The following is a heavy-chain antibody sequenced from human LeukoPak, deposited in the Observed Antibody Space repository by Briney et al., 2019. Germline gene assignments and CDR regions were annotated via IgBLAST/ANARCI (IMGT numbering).Heavy chain of an antibody. CDR1: GVSISSYY. CDR2: IYYSGST. J-gene: IGHJ3*01. Sequence: SETLSLTCTVSGVSISSYYWSWIRQPPGKGLEWIGYIYYSGSTNYSPSLRSRVTISLVTSKNQFSLKLSSVTAADTAVYYCARHDGSSWYYAFDVWGQGTMVTVSS. D-gene: IGHD6-13*01. V-gene: IGHV4-59*08. CDR3: ARHDGSSWYYAFDV.